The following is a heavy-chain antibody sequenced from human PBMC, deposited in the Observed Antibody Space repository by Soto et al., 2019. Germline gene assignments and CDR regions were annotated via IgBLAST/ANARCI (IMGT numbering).Heavy chain of an antibody. V-gene: IGHV1-18*01. Sequence: QVQLVQSGAEVKKPGASVKVSCKASGYTFNFYGITWVRQAPGQGLEWMGWISGFNGNTNYAADLQGRVTMTTDPSPSTAYMELRGLRSVDTAVYYCASIGVSSGHESPDFDSWGQGTLVTVSS. J-gene: IGHJ4*02. CDR3: ASIGVSSGHESPDFDS. CDR2: ISGFNGNT. D-gene: IGHD3-16*01. CDR1: GYTFNFYG.